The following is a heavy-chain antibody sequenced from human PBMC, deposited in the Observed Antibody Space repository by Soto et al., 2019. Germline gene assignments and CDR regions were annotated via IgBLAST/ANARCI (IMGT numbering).Heavy chain of an antibody. D-gene: IGHD2-2*01. J-gene: IGHJ4*02. Sequence: QVQLQESGPGLVKPSQTLSLTCTVSGGSISSGGYYWSWIRQHPGKGLEWIGYIYYSGSTYYNPVLQSRVTISVDTSKNQFSRKLSSVTAADTAVYYCARGRSSTSPYPIGYWGQGTLVTVSS. V-gene: IGHV4-31*03. CDR1: GGSISSGGYY. CDR3: ARGRSSTSPYPIGY. CDR2: IYYSGST.